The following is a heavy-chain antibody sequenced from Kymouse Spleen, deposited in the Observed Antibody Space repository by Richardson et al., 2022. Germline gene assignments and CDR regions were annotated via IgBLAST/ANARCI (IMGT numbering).Heavy chain of an antibody. D-gene: IGHD3-10*01. Sequence: QVQLQQWGAGLLKPSETLSLTCAVYGGSFSGYYWSWIRQPPGKGLEWIGEINHSGSTNYNPSLKSRVTISVDTSKNQFSLKLSSVTAADTAVYYCARGLYYYGSGSYSYWFDPWGQGTLVTVSS. CDR3: ARGLYYYGSGSYSYWFDP. J-gene: IGHJ5*02. CDR1: GGSFSGYY. CDR2: INHSGST. V-gene: IGHV4-34*01.